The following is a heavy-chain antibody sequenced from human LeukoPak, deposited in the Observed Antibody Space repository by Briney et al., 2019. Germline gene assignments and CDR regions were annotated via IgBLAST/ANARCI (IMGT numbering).Heavy chain of an antibody. CDR3: ARCDLIVGATEVMDV. CDR2: IIPIFGTA. CDR1: GGTFSSYA. D-gene: IGHD1-26*01. Sequence: SVKVSCKASGGTFSSYAISWVRQAPGQGLEWMGGIIPIFGTANYAQKFQGRVTITADESTSTAYMELSSLRSEDTAVYYCARCDLIVGATEVMDVWGKGTTVTVSS. J-gene: IGHJ6*03. V-gene: IGHV1-69*13.